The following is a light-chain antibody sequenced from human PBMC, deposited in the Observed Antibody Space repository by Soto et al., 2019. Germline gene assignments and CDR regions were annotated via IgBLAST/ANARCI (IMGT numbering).Light chain of an antibody. J-gene: IGKJ1*01. Sequence: DIQMTQSPSSLSASVGDRVTITCRASQRVGSYLNWYQQKPGKAPTLLIYSASELQSGVSSRFSGSSSGTDFTLTIRKLQPEDFAVYYCQQSHNTPLTFGQGTKVEI. CDR1: QRVGSY. CDR2: SAS. V-gene: IGKV1-39*01. CDR3: QQSHNTPLT.